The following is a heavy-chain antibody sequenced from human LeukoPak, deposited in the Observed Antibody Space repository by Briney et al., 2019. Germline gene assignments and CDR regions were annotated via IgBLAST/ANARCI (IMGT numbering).Heavy chain of an antibody. D-gene: IGHD4-23*01. V-gene: IGHV1-69*13. J-gene: IGHJ5*02. Sequence: SVRVPCKASGGTFSSYAISWVRQAPGQGLEWMGGIIPIFGTANYAQKFQGRVTITADESTSTAYMELSSLRSEDTAVYYCARAVRLRWTGWFDPWGQGTLVTVSS. CDR1: GGTFSSYA. CDR3: ARAVRLRWTGWFDP. CDR2: IIPIFGTA.